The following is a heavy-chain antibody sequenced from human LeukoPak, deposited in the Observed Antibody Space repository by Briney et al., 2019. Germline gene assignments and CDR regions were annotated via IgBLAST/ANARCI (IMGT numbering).Heavy chain of an antibody. CDR2: INHSGST. CDR3: ARHERAATAPFDY. CDR1: GGSFSGYY. J-gene: IGHJ4*02. V-gene: IGHV4-34*01. D-gene: IGHD2-21*02. Sequence: KPSETLSLTCAVYGGSFSGYYWSWIRQPPGKGLEWIGEINHSGSTNYNPSLKSRVTISVDTSKNQFSLKLSSVTAADTAVYYCARHERAATAPFDYWGQGTLVTVSS.